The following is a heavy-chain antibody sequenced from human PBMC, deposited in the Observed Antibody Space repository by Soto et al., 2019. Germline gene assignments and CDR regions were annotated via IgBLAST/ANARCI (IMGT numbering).Heavy chain of an antibody. CDR1: GGSISSSNW. J-gene: IGHJ5*02. Sequence: PSETLSLTCAVSGGSISSSNWWSWVRQPPGKGLEWIGEIYHSGSTNYSPSLKSRVTISVDKSKNQFSLKLSSVTAADTAVYYCARDPYYSSSWGWFDPWGQGTLVTVS. V-gene: IGHV4-4*02. CDR2: IYHSGST. D-gene: IGHD6-6*01. CDR3: ARDPYYSSSWGWFDP.